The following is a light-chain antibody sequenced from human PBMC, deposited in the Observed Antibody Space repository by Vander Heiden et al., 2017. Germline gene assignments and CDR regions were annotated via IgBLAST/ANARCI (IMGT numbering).Light chain of an antibody. V-gene: IGLV5-45*01. CDR1: SCINLGSYM. CDR2: YYSDSSK. CDR3: MIWHSSAWV. J-gene: IGLJ3*02. Sequence: QPVRTQPTPPPPSPGASATRTCTLRSCINLGSYMIFWYQQKPEHHPRYLLSYYSDSSKHQRSGVPSRFSGSNDASSNAGIFVISGLQYEDEADYYCMIWHSSAWVFGGGTKLTVL.